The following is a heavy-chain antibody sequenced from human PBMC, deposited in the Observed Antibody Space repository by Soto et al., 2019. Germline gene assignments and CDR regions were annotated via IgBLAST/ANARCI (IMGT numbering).Heavy chain of an antibody. CDR2: ISYDGSNK. Sequence: PVGSLRLSCAASGFTFSSYAMHWVRQAPGKGLEWVAVISYDGSNKYYADSVKGRFTISRDNSKNTLYLQMNSLRAEDTAVYYCAKTHCTNGVCYRGYYYYGMDVWGQGTTVTVSS. V-gene: IGHV3-30-3*02. D-gene: IGHD2-8*01. CDR1: GFTFSSYA. J-gene: IGHJ6*02. CDR3: AKTHCTNGVCYRGYYYYGMDV.